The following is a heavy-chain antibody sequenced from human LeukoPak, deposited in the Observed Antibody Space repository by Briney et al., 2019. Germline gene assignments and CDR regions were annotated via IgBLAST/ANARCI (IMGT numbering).Heavy chain of an antibody. D-gene: IGHD6-13*01. V-gene: IGHV1-2*06. CDR2: INPNSGGT. CDR1: GYTFTGYY. Sequence: ASVKVSCKASGYTFTGYYMHGVRQAPGQGLEWVGRINPNSGGTNYAQKFQGRVTMTRDTYISTAYMELSRLRCDDTAVYYCVRAYSSSWSGFYYYYYMDVWGKGTTVTVSS. CDR3: VRAYSSSWSGFYYYYYMDV. J-gene: IGHJ6*03.